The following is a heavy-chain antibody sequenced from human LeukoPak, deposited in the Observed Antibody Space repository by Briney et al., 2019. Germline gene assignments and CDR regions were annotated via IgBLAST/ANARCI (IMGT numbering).Heavy chain of an antibody. CDR2: ISYDGSNK. Sequence: GGSLRLSCAASGFTFSSYSMNWVRQAPGKGLEWVAVISYDGSNKYYADSVKGRFTISRDNSKNTLYLQMNSLRAEDTAVYYCARDMGYCSGGSCPYYGMDVWGQGTTVTVSS. CDR3: ARDMGYCSGGSCPYYGMDV. V-gene: IGHV3-30*03. D-gene: IGHD2-15*01. CDR1: GFTFSSYS. J-gene: IGHJ6*02.